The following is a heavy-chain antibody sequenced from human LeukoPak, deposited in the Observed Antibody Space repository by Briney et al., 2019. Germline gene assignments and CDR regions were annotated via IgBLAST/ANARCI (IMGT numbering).Heavy chain of an antibody. V-gene: IGHV3-9*01. CDR1: GFTFDNFA. J-gene: IGHJ4*02. CDR3: ANIPNSFGPDY. Sequence: GGSLRLSCAASGFTFDNFAMHWVRQAPGKGLEWVSGITWNSRVKTYAPSVKGRFTISRDNSKNTLYLQMNSLRVEDTAVYYCANIPNSFGPDYWGQGSLVTVSS. CDR2: ITWNSRVK. D-gene: IGHD3-16*01.